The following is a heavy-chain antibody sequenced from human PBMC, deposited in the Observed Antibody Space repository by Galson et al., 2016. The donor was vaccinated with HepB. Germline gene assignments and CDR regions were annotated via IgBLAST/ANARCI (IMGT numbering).Heavy chain of an antibody. CDR1: GGSISSGRYY. J-gene: IGHJ6*03. CDR2: MYTSGGT. Sequence: TLSLTCSVSGGSISSGRYYWSWIRQPAGKRLEWIGHMYTSGGTNYSPSLKSRVTISIDTSKNQVSLKMTSVTAADTAVYYCARAVGWGTIYGVVIAHMDVWGKGTTVTVSS. CDR3: ARAVGWGTIYGVVIAHMDV. V-gene: IGHV4-61*09. D-gene: IGHD3-3*01.